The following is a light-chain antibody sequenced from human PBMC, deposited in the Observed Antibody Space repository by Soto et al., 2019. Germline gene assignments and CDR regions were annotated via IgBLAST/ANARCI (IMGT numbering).Light chain of an antibody. V-gene: IGKV4-1*01. CDR3: QQYYSTPLT. CDR1: QSVLYSSNNKNY. Sequence: IVMTQSPDSLAVSLGERATINCKSSQSVLYSSNNKNYLAWYQQKPGQPPKLLIYWASTRESGVPDRFSGSGSGTDFTLTISSLQAEDVAVYYCQQYYSTPLTFGGGTQVDIK. J-gene: IGKJ4*01. CDR2: WAS.